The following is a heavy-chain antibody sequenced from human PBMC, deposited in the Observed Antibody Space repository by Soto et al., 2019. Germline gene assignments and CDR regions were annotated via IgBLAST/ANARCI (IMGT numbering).Heavy chain of an antibody. Sequence: LSLTCTVSGGSIRSHYWSWVRQAPWKGLEWIGHIYYRGSTSYNPSLRSRSTISVDTSNNQFSLKLNSVTTADTAVYYCARDGREASGMDVWGQGTKVTVSS. J-gene: IGHJ6*02. V-gene: IGHV4-59*11. CDR2: IYYRGST. D-gene: IGHD1-26*01. CDR3: ARDGREASGMDV. CDR1: GGSIRSHY.